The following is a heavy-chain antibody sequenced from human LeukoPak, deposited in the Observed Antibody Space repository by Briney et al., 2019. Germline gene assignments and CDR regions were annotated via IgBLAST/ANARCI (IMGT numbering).Heavy chain of an antibody. CDR3: ARDLERYYDLEGRSGY. D-gene: IGHD3-3*01. CDR1: GYTFTSYG. V-gene: IGHV1-18*01. J-gene: IGHJ4*02. CDR2: ISAHNGNA. Sequence: ASVKVSCKASGYTFTSYGINWVRQAPGQGLEWMGRISAHNGNANYAQKFQGRVTMTTDTLATTAYMELRSLRSDDTAVYYCARDLERYYDLEGRSGYWGQGTLVTVSS.